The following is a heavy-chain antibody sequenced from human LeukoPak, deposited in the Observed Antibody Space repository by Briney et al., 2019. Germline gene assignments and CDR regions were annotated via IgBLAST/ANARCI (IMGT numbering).Heavy chain of an antibody. CDR2: TSGPGGSR. CDR3: AKKVGLVSAPLYYFDL. J-gene: IGHJ4*02. D-gene: IGHD6-6*01. V-gene: IGHV3-23*01. CDR1: GFTFSSYA. Sequence: GGSLRLSCAHSGFTFSSYAMSWVRQAPGKGLEWVSATSGPGGSRDYADSVKGRFTISRDNSKNTLYLQMNSLRAEDTAIYYCAKKVGLVSAPLYYFDLWGQGTLVTVSS.